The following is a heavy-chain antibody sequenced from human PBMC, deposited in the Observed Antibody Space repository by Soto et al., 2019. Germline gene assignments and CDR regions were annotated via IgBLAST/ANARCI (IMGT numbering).Heavy chain of an antibody. V-gene: IGHV4-59*01. Sequence: SETLSLTCTVSGGSISSYYWSWIRQPPGKGLEWIGYIYYSGSTNYNPSLKSRVTISVDTSKNQFSLKLSSVTAADTAVYYCARAHCSSTSCYGPSNWFDPWGQGTLVTVS. J-gene: IGHJ5*02. CDR3: ARAHCSSTSCYGPSNWFDP. CDR1: GGSISSYY. CDR2: IYYSGST. D-gene: IGHD2-2*01.